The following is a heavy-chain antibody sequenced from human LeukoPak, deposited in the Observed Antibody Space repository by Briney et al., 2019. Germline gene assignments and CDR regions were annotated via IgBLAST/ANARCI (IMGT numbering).Heavy chain of an antibody. CDR1: GYRFTSYG. J-gene: IGHJ4*02. Sequence: ASVKVSCKASGYRFTSYGISWVRQAPGQGLEWMGGIIPIFGTANYAQKFQGRVRITTAEYTSTAYMELSSLRSEDTAVYYCARMYSSGWPFDYWGQGTLVTVSS. CDR3: ARMYSSGWPFDY. D-gene: IGHD6-19*01. V-gene: IGHV1-69*05. CDR2: IIPIFGTA.